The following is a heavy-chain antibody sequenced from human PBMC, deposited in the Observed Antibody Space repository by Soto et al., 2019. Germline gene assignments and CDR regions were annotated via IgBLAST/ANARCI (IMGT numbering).Heavy chain of an antibody. V-gene: IGHV1-2*04. CDR1: GYSFIDYY. D-gene: IGHD2-21*02. J-gene: IGHJ5*02. CDR3: ARGRKVVATPARDHWFDP. Sequence: QVQLVQSGAEVRRPGASVRVSCKASGYSFIDYYINWVRQAPGQGLEWMGWINPKDGATKSAQKFQDWVTMTSDTSHTSAYLDLRSDDTAVYYCARGRKVVATPARDHWFDPWGQGTLVTVSS. CDR2: INPKDGAT.